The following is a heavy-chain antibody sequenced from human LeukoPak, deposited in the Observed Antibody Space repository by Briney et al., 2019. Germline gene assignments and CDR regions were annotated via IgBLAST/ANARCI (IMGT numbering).Heavy chain of an antibody. CDR2: ISSSSSYI. V-gene: IGHV3-21*01. CDR3: ARDHMITFGGVIVSPPYYFDY. Sequence: GGSLRLSCAASGFTFSSYSMNWVRQAPGKGLEWVSSISSSSSYIYYADSVKGRFTISRDNAKNSLYLQMNSLRAEDTAVYYCARDHMITFGGVIVSPPYYFDYWGRGTLVTVSS. CDR1: GFTFSSYS. D-gene: IGHD3-16*02. J-gene: IGHJ4*02.